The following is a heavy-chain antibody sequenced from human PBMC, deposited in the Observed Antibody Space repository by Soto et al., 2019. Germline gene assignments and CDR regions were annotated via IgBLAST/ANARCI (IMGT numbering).Heavy chain of an antibody. V-gene: IGHV3-23*01. CDR2: ISGSGGST. J-gene: IGHJ5*02. CDR1: GFTFSSYA. CDR3: AKDLLTYYYDSSGSVNWFDP. D-gene: IGHD3-22*01. Sequence: PGGSVRLSCAASGFTFSSYAMSCVRQAPGKGLEWVSAISGSGGSTYYADSVKGRFTISRDNSKNTLYLQMNSLRAEDTAVYYCAKDLLTYYYDSSGSVNWFDPWGQGTLVTVSS.